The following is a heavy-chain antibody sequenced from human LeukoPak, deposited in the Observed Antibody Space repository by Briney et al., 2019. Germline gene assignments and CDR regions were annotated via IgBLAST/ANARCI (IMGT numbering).Heavy chain of an antibody. Sequence: SETLSLTCAVSGGSISSSNWWSWVRPPPGKGLEWIGEIYHSGSTNYNPPLKSRVTLSVDTSKKQFSLKLTSVTAADTAMYYCARAPRKAWFDPWGQGTLVTVSS. J-gene: IGHJ5*02. D-gene: IGHD1-14*01. CDR3: ARAPRKAWFDP. CDR2: IYHSGST. CDR1: GGSISSSNW. V-gene: IGHV4-4*02.